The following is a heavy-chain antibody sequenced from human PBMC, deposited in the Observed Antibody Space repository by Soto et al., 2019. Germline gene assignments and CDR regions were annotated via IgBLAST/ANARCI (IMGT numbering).Heavy chain of an antibody. V-gene: IGHV4-39*01. CDR2: IYYSGNT. CDR3: ARYSSSCVDY. CDR1: GGSISSSSYY. J-gene: IGHJ4*02. D-gene: IGHD6-13*01. Sequence: SETLSLTCTVSGGSISSSSYYWGWIRQPPGMGLEWIGSIYYSGNTYYNPSLKSRVTISVDTAKNQFSLKLSSVTAADTAVYYCARYSSSCVDYWGQGTLVTVSS.